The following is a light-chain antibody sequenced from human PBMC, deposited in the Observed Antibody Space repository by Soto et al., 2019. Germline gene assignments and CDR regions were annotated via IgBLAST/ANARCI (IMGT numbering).Light chain of an antibody. J-gene: IGKJ3*01. CDR3: QQRSNRFT. V-gene: IGKV3-11*01. CDR2: DAS. Sequence: EIVLTQSPATRSLSPGERATLSCRASQSVSSYLAWYQQKPGQAPRLLIYDASNRATGIPARFSGSGSGTDFTLTISSLEPEDFAVYYCQQRSNRFTFGPGTKVDIK. CDR1: QSVSSY.